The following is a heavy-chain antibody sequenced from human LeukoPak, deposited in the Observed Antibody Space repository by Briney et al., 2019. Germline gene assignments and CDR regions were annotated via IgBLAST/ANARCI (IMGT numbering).Heavy chain of an antibody. CDR2: IYPGDSDT. V-gene: IGHV5-51*01. CDR1: GYSFTSYW. CDR3: ARGYCSNTMCYRGGLDY. Sequence: GESLKISCKGSGYSFTSYWIGWVRQMPGKGLEWMGTIYPGDSDTRYSPSFQGQVTISVDKSISTAYVQWSSLKASDTAMYYCARGYCSNTMCYRGGLDYWGQGTLVTVSS. D-gene: IGHD2-2*01. J-gene: IGHJ4*02.